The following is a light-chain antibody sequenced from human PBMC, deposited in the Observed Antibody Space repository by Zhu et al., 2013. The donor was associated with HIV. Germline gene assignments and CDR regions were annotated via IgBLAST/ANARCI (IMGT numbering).Light chain of an antibody. CDR1: SSNIEDNY. V-gene: IGLV1-51*01. CDR2: DNN. J-gene: IGLJ3*02. Sequence: QSVLTQPPSVSAAPGQKVTISCSGTSSNIEDNYVSWYQQLPGTAPKLLIYDNNKRPSGIPDRFSGSKSGTTATLGITGLQTGDEASYYCGTWDNTLSTWVFGGGTKLTVL. CDR3: GTWDNTLSTWV.